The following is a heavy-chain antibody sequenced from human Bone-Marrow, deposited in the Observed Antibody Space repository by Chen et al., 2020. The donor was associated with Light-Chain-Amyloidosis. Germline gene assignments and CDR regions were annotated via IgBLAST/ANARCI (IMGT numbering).Heavy chain of an antibody. V-gene: IGHV4-4*02. Sequence: QVQLQESGPGLVKPSGTLSLTCAVSGGSISSPHWRSWIRQPPGKGLEWIGETYPTGSPTYNPSLKSRVTISVDMSKNQFSLKLTSVTAADTAVYYCAREGVSGSIDYWGQGTLVTFSS. D-gene: IGHD3-10*01. CDR3: AREGVSGSIDY. J-gene: IGHJ4*02. CDR2: TYPTGSP. CDR1: GGSISSPHW.